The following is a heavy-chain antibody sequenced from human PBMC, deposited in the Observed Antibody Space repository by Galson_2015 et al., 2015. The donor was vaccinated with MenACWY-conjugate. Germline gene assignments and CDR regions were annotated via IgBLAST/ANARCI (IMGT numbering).Heavy chain of an antibody. J-gene: IGHJ3*02. CDR1: GGSISSYDLY. CDR3: ARRRPRDIWGGFDI. V-gene: IGHV4-39*01. D-gene: IGHD3-3*01. CDR2: IHQSGGT. Sequence: ETLSLTCPVSGGSISSYDLYCGWFRQPPGKGLEWIGNIHQSGGTYHNPSLKSSITTSVDTSKNMFYLNLDSVTAADTAVYYCARRRPRDIWGGFDIWGQGILVTVSS.